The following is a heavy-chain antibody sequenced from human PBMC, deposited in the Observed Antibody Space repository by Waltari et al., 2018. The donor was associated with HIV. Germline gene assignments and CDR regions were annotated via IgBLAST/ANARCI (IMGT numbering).Heavy chain of an antibody. CDR1: GYTFTSYY. CDR3: ARGSIHYYDSSGYYLDY. J-gene: IGHJ4*02. D-gene: IGHD3-22*01. V-gene: IGHV1-46*01. Sequence: QVQLVQSGAEVKKPGASVKVSCKASGYTFTSYYVHWVRQAPGQGLEWMGIINPSGGSTSYAQKFQGRVTMTRDTYTSTVYMELSSLRSEDTAVYYCARGSIHYYDSSGYYLDYWGQGTLVTVSS. CDR2: INPSGGST.